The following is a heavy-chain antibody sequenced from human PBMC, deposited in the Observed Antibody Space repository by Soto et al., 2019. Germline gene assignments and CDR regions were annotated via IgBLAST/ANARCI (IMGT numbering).Heavy chain of an antibody. CDR1: GFTFDDYA. D-gene: IGHD4-17*01. V-gene: IGHV3-9*01. CDR2: ISWNGDYI. CDR3: AKDVGLDYARGYFHK. Sequence: TGGSLRLSCAASGFTFDDYAMHWVRQAPGKGLEWVSGISWNGDYIGYGDSVRGRFTVSRDNANNYLYLQMNNLRTEDTAFYYCAKDVGLDYARGYFHKWGQGALVTSPQ. J-gene: IGHJ4*02.